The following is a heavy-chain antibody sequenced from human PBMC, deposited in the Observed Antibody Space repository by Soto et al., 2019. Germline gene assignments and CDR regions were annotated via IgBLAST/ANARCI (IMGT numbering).Heavy chain of an antibody. D-gene: IGHD3-16*02. V-gene: IGHV3-23*01. CDR3: AKVDRLRLRGSSLAPFDC. CDR2: ISGTGGTT. CDR1: GFTFSSYG. Sequence: GGSLRLSCAAFGFTFSSYGMSWVRQAPGNGLEWVSVISGTGGTTYYADSVKGRFTISRDNSKSPLYLQMNSLRPEDNPLYSCAKVDRLRLRGSSLAPFDCWGKGILAT. J-gene: IGHJ4*02.